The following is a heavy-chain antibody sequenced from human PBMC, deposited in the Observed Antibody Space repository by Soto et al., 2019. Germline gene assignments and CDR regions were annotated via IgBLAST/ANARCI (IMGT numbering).Heavy chain of an antibody. V-gene: IGHV4-30-4*01. CDR2: IYYSGST. J-gene: IGHJ4*02. D-gene: IGHD3-10*01. Sequence: QVQLQESGPGLVKPSQTLSLTCTVSGGSISSGDYYWSWIRQPPGKGLEWIGYIYYSGSTYYNPSRKSRVTISVDTSNKQFSLKLSSVTAADTAVYYCARAQGSGFLVSWGQGTLVTVSS. CDR1: GGSISSGDYY. CDR3: ARAQGSGFLVS.